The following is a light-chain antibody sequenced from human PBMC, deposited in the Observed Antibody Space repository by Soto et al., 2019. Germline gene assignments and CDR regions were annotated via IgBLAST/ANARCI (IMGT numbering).Light chain of an antibody. Sequence: IVLTQYPATLSVSPGERATVSCRSSESVSSNLAWYQQRPGQAPRLVIYGASTRATGIPARFSGGGSGTEFTLTISSLQSEDFAVYYCQQYNTWPPITFGQGTLLEIK. J-gene: IGKJ5*01. CDR3: QQYNTWPPIT. V-gene: IGKV3-15*01. CDR2: GAS. CDR1: ESVSSN.